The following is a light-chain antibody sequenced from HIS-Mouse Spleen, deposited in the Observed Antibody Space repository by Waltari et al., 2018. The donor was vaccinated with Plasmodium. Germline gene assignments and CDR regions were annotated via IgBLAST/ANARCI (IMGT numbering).Light chain of an antibody. V-gene: IGLV2-11*01. CDR3: CSYAGSYTWV. CDR2: DVS. CDR1: SSYVGGYNY. J-gene: IGLJ2*01. Sequence: QSALTPPRSVSGSPGQSVPISCTGTSSYVGGYNYVSWYQQHPGKAPKLMIYDVSKRPSGVPDRFSGSKSGNTASLTISGLQAEDEADYYCCSYAGSYTWVFGGGTKLTVL.